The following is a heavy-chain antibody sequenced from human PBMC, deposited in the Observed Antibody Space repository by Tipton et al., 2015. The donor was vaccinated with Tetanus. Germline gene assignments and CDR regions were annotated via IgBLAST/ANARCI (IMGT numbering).Heavy chain of an antibody. CDR3: ARRGGDFLTGYYDS. J-gene: IGHJ4*02. CDR2: ISYSGNT. CDR1: GGSISSGVYS. V-gene: IGHV4-39*01. Sequence: TLSLTCTVSGGSISSGVYSWGWLRQDPGKGLEWIGRISYSGNTAYNPSLKSRVAISVDTSKNQFSLKLTSVTAADTAVYYCARRGGDFLTGYYDSWGQGTPVIVSS. D-gene: IGHD3-9*01.